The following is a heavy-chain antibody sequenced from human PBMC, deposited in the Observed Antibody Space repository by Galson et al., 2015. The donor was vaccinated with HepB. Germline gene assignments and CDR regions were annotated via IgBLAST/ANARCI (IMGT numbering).Heavy chain of an antibody. CDR2: IRRSGSYI. CDR1: RVNFHNYG. Sequence: SLRLSCAASRVNFHNYGMHWVRQAPGKGLEWVSSIRRSGSYIYYGDSVKGRCTVSRDSAKTSVYLQMISLRGDDTAVYYCARALPSGIRGGRVFDHWGQGTLVTVSS. J-gene: IGHJ4*02. CDR3: ARALPSGIRGGRVFDH. D-gene: IGHD3-10*01. V-gene: IGHV3-21*01.